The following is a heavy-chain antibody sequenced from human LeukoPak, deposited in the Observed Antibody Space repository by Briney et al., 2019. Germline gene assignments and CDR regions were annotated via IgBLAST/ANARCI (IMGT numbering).Heavy chain of an antibody. Sequence: PGGSLRLSCEASGVTFSDFYMTWIRQAPGKGLEWISYISSSGSRIHYADSVKGRFTISRDNTKNSLYLHMDSLRAEDTAVYYCARDEASMISYWGQGILVTVSS. J-gene: IGHJ4*02. CDR3: ARDEASMISY. CDR2: ISSSGSRI. CDR1: GVTFSDFY. V-gene: IGHV3-11*01. D-gene: IGHD3-22*01.